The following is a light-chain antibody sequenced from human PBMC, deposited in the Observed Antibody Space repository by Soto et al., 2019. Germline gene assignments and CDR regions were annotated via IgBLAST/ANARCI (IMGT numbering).Light chain of an antibody. J-gene: IGKJ4*01. CDR2: WSS. V-gene: IGKV4-1*01. CDR1: QSGLYSSNTNNY. CDR3: KQYYSNSIT. Sequence: DIVMTQSPDSLAVSLGERATINCKSSQSGLYSSNTNNYLAWYQQKPGQPPKLLIYWSSTRVSWVPYRFSGSGSGPDLTPTFNSLKAADVAVCSCKQYYSNSITFGVGTNVAV.